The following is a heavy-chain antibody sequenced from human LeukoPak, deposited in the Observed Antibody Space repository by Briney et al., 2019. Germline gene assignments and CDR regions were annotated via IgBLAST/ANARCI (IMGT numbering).Heavy chain of an antibody. V-gene: IGHV1-69*04. CDR1: GGTFNNYA. D-gene: IGHD4-17*01. CDR3: ARGTTVTTPFDY. Sequence: ASVKVSCKASGGTFNNYAFSWVRQAPGQGLEWMGRIIPILGIANYAQKFQGRVTITADKSTSTAYMELSNVRSDDTAVYYCARGTTVTTPFDYWGQGTLVTVSS. J-gene: IGHJ4*02. CDR2: IIPILGIA.